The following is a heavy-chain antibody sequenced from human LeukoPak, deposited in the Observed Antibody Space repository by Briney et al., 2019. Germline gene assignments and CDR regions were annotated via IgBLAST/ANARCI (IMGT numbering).Heavy chain of an antibody. Sequence: ASVKVSCKASGGTFSSYAISWVRQAPGQGLEWMGGIIPIFGTANYAQKFQGRVTITADESTSTAYMELSSLRSEDTAVYYCASELRTVGYYYMDVWGKGTTVTVSS. CDR3: ASELRTVGYYYMDV. D-gene: IGHD5-12*01. J-gene: IGHJ6*03. CDR1: GGTFSSYA. CDR2: IIPIFGTA. V-gene: IGHV1-69*13.